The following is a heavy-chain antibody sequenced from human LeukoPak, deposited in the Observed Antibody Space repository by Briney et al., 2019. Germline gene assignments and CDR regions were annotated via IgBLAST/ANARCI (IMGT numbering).Heavy chain of an antibody. CDR1: GGSISNYY. CDR2: IYYSGRT. J-gene: IGHJ5*02. D-gene: IGHD6-6*01. V-gene: IGHV4-59*01. CDR3: ARAGSLALGWVDL. Sequence: YPSETLSLTCNVSGGSISNYYWSWIRQPPGKGLEWIGYIYYSGRTNYNPSLKSRVTISVDTSKNQFSLKLTSVTAADTAVYYCARAGSLALGWVDLWGQGTLVTVSS.